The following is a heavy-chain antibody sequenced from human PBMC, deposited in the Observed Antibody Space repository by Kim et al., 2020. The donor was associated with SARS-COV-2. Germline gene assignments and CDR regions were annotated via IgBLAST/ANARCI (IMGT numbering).Heavy chain of an antibody. J-gene: IGHJ4*02. CDR3: ALRLGELGY. Sequence: GETIYAQKFQGRVTMTEDTSTDTAYMELSSLRSEDTAVYYCALRLGELGYWGQGTLVTVSS. CDR2: GET. D-gene: IGHD3-16*01. V-gene: IGHV1-24*01.